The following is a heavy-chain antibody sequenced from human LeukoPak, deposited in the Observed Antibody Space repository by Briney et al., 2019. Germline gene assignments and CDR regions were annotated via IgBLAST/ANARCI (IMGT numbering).Heavy chain of an antibody. CDR2: IHYSGST. J-gene: IGHJ4*02. V-gene: IGHV4-39*01. D-gene: IGHD3-10*01. CDR3: ARRLWFGEGFDY. CDR1: GGSISSSSYY. Sequence: SSETLSLTCTVSGGSISSSSYYWGWIRQPPGKGLEWIGSIHYSGSTYYNPSLKSRVTISVDTSKNQFSLKLSSVTAADTAVYYCARRLWFGEGFDYWGQGTLVTVSS.